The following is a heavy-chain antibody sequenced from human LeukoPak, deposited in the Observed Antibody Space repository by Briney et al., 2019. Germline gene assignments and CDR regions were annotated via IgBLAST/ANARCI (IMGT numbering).Heavy chain of an antibody. CDR1: GDSVSSNSAA. V-gene: IGHV6-1*01. CDR2: TYYRSQWFN. Sequence: SQTLSLTCGISGDSVSSNSAAWSWIRQSPSRGLEWLGRTYYRSQWFNDYAVSVKSQITINADTSKNQFSLKLSSVTAADTAVYYCAMSMVTAIDYWGQGTLVTVSS. J-gene: IGHJ4*02. D-gene: IGHD2-21*02. CDR3: AMSMVTAIDY.